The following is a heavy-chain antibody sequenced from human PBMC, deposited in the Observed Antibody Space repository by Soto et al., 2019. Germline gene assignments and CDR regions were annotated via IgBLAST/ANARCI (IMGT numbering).Heavy chain of an antibody. V-gene: IGHV1-69*13. Sequence: SVKVSCKASGGTFSSYAISCVRQAPGQGREWMGGIIPIFGTANYAQKVQGRVTITADESTSTAYMELSSLRSEDTAVYYCARGAGGTIAARTANILYWYFDLWGRGTLVPVSS. CDR1: GGTFSSYA. D-gene: IGHD6-6*01. CDR2: IIPIFGTA. J-gene: IGHJ2*01. CDR3: ARGAGGTIAARTANILYWYFDL.